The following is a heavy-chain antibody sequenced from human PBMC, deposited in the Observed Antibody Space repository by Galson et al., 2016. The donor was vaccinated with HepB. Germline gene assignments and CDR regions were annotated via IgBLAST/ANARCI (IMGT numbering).Heavy chain of an antibody. D-gene: IGHD7-27*01. V-gene: IGHV6-1*01. CDR3: ARSYLLGRGFGS. CDR1: GDSVSSNSAG. CDR2: TYYRSEWHF. Sequence: CAISGDSVSSNSAGWYWIRQSPSRGLEWLGRTYYRSEWHFDYAESVKSRITINPDTAKNQFSLQLNFVTPEDTAIYYCARSYLLGRGFGSWGQGTLVTVSS. J-gene: IGHJ4*02.